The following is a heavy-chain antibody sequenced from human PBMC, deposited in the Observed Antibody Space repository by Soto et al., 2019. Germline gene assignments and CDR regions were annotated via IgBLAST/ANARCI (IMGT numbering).Heavy chain of an antibody. CDR2: IYSSGNP. D-gene: IGHD3-22*01. J-gene: IGHJ4*02. Sequence: SETLSLTCTVSGGSISSSGFYWVWIRQPAGKGLEWIGSIYSSGNPYFNPSLKSRITINPDTSKNQFSLQLNSVTPEDTAVYYCARVHDSSGYGFDYWGQGTLVTVSS. CDR3: ARVHDSSGYGFDY. CDR1: GGSISSSGFY. V-gene: IGHV4-39*01.